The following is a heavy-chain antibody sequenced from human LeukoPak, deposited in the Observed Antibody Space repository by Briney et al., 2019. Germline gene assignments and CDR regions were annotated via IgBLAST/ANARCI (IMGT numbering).Heavy chain of an antibody. Sequence: GGSLRLSRAASGFSLSNYWMSWVRQAPGKGLEWVAKIKLDGSEEYYVDSVKGRFTISRDNAKNSVYLQMNSLRAEDTAVYYCARDCCTGGRNTFDPWGQGTLVTVSS. V-gene: IGHV3-7*01. CDR2: IKLDGSEE. D-gene: IGHD2-8*02. CDR1: GFSLSNYW. CDR3: ARDCCTGGRNTFDP. J-gene: IGHJ5*02.